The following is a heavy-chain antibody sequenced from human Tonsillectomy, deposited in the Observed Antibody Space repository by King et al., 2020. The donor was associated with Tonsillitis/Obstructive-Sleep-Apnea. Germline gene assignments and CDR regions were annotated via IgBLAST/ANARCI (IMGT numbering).Heavy chain of an antibody. CDR3: AKAMVQGITITIFDY. CDR2: ISGGGGST. D-gene: IGHD3-10*01. V-gene: IGHV3-23*04. J-gene: IGHJ4*02. CDR1: GITFSSYA. Sequence: VQLVESGGGLVQPGGSLRLSCAASGITFSSYAMSWVRQAPGKGLEWVSTISGGGGSTYYADSVKGRFTISRDNSKNTLYLQMNSLRAEDTAVYYCAKAMVQGITITIFDYWGQGTLVTVSS.